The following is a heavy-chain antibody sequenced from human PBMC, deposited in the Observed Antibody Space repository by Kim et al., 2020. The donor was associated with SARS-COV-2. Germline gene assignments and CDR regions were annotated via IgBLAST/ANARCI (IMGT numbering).Heavy chain of an antibody. CDR1: GGSISSSNW. Sequence: SETLSLTCAVSGGSISSSNWWSWVRQPPGKGLEWIGEIYHSGSTNYNPSLKSRVTISVDKSKNQFSLKLSSVTAADTAVYYCARGWVLRYYGSGSYSVDYWGQGTLVTVSS. CDR3: ARGWVLRYYGSGSYSVDY. V-gene: IGHV4-4*02. J-gene: IGHJ4*02. D-gene: IGHD3-10*01. CDR2: IYHSGST.